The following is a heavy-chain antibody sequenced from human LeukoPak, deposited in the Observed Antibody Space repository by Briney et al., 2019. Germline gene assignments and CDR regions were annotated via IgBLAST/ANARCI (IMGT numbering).Heavy chain of an antibody. V-gene: IGHV3-9*01. CDR3: ASWPGGWYGEDS. D-gene: IGHD6-19*01. Sequence: GGSLRLSCAASGFTFDDYAMHWVRQAPGKGLEWVSGISWNSGSIGYADSVKGRFTISRDNSKNTVFLQMNSLRAEDTAVYYCASWPGGWYGEDSWGQGTLVTVSS. CDR2: ISWNSGSI. CDR1: GFTFDDYA. J-gene: IGHJ4*02.